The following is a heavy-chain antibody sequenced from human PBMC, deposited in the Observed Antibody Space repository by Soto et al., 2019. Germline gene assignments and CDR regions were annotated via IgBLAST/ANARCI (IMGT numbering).Heavy chain of an antibody. J-gene: IGHJ4*02. CDR1: GGIFSSTT. D-gene: IGHD2-21*02. CDR3: ASKAACGGDCYAFDS. Sequence: QVYLVQSGEEVKKPWSSVKISCKASGGIFSSTTINWVRQAAGQGLEWMGGIIPLFGTANYAERFQGRVTITADKSTKTEYMELTSRRSEDTAVYYCASKAACGGDCYAFDSWGQGTLVTVSS. V-gene: IGHV1-69*06. CDR2: IIPLFGTA.